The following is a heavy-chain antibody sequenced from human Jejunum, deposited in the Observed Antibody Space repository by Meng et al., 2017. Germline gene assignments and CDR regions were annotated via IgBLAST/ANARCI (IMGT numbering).Heavy chain of an antibody. CDR2: IDHRGSP. J-gene: IGHJ4*02. Sequence: QLQLQESGPGLVKPSGTLSLTCTVSGASITTNTYWSWVRQSPEKGLEWIGQIDHRGSPYYNPSLKSRVTMSVDKSKSQVSLQLTSVTAADTAVYYCAKHGGYYQHYWGQGTLVTVSS. CDR1: GASITTNTY. CDR3: AKHGGYYQHY. V-gene: IGHV4-4*02. D-gene: IGHD3-22*01.